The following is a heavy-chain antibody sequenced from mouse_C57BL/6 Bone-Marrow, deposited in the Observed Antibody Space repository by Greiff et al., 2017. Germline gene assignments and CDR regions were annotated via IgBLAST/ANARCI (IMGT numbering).Heavy chain of an antibody. CDR1: GFNIKNTY. J-gene: IGHJ2*01. CDR3: ARDYYGSSYDFDY. Sequence: VQLQQSVAELVRPGASVKLSCTASGFNIKNTYMHWVKQRPEQGLEWIGRIDPANGNTQYAPKFQGKATITADTSSNTAYLQLSSLTSEDTAIYYCARDYYGSSYDFDYWGQGTTLTVSS. V-gene: IGHV14-3*01. CDR2: IDPANGNT. D-gene: IGHD1-1*01.